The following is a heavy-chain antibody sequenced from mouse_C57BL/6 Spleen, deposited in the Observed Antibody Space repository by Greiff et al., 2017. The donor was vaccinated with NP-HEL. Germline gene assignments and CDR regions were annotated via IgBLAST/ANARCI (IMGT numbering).Heavy chain of an antibody. Sequence: EVKLVESGGGLVQPGGSLSLSCAASGFTFTDYYMSWVRQPPGKALEWLGFIRNKANGYTTEYSASVKGRFTISRDNSQSILYLQMNALRAEDSATYYCASYHGSSYFWYFDVWGTGTTVTVSS. CDR3: ASYHGSSYFWYFDV. J-gene: IGHJ1*03. CDR2: IRNKANGYTT. CDR1: GFTFTDYY. D-gene: IGHD1-1*01. V-gene: IGHV7-3*01.